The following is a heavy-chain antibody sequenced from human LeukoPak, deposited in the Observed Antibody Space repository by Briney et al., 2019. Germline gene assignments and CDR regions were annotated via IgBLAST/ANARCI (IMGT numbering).Heavy chain of an antibody. CDR2: INSDGSST. CDR3: ARDQAVAAYDAFDI. D-gene: IGHD6-19*01. V-gene: IGHV3-74*01. Sequence: GGSLRLSCAASGFTFSSYWMHWVRHAPGKGLVWVSRINSDGSSTSYADSVKGRFTISRDNAKNSLYLQMNSLRAEDTAVYYCARDQAVAAYDAFDIWGQGTMVTVSS. CDR1: GFTFSSYW. J-gene: IGHJ3*02.